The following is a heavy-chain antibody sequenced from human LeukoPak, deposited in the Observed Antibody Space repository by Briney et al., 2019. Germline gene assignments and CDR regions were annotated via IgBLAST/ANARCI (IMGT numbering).Heavy chain of an antibody. CDR1: GFTVSSNY. V-gene: IGHV3-66*01. CDR3: ARDLVAAAGTGY. J-gene: IGHJ4*02. Sequence: PGGSLRPSCAASGFTVSSNYMSWARQAPGKGLEWVSVIYSGGSTYYADSVKGRFTISRDNSKNTLYLQMNSLRAEDTAVYYCARDLVAAAGTGYWGQGTLVTVSS. CDR2: IYSGGST. D-gene: IGHD6-13*01.